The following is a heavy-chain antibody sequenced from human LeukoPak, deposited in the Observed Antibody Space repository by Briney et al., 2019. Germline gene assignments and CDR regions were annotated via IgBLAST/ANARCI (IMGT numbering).Heavy chain of an antibody. J-gene: IGHJ4*02. CDR2: IRYDGSNK. D-gene: IGHD3-10*01. Sequence: PGGSLRLSCAASGFTFSSYGMHWVRQAPGKGLEWVAFIRYDGSNKYYADSVKGRFTISRDNSKNTLHLQMNSLRAEDTAVYYCAKDLEVITMVRGGIDYWGQGTLVTVSS. CDR3: AKDLEVITMVRGGIDY. V-gene: IGHV3-30*02. CDR1: GFTFSSYG.